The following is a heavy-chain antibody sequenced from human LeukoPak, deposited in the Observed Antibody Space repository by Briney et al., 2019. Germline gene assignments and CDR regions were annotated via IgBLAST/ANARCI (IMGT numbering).Heavy chain of an antibody. CDR2: ISYDGSHK. J-gene: IGHJ4*02. V-gene: IGHV3-30*18. CDR3: AKLGIAAAGPRDY. CDR1: GFTFSSYG. D-gene: IGHD6-13*01. Sequence: PGRSLRLSCAASGFTFSSYGMHWVRPAPGKGLEWVAVISYDGSHKYYADSVKGRFTISRDNSKNTLYLQMNSLRAEDTAVYYCAKLGIAAAGPRDYWGQGTLVTVSS.